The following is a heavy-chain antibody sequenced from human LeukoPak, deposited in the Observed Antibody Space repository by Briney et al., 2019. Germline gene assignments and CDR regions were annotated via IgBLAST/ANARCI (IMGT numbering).Heavy chain of an antibody. CDR3: AKGCSSTSCAIEFDY. J-gene: IGHJ4*02. CDR1: GFTFSNYS. V-gene: IGHV3-23*01. Sequence: HTGGSLRLSCAASGFTFSNYSMSWVRQAPGKGLEWVSTISGTGGTTYYADSVKGRFTISRDNSKNTVYVEMNSLRAEDTAVYYCAKGCSSTSCAIEFDYWGQGTLVTVSS. D-gene: IGHD2-2*01. CDR2: ISGTGGTT.